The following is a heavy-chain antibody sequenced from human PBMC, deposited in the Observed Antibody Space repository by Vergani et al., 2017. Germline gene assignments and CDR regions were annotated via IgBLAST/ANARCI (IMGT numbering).Heavy chain of an antibody. J-gene: IGHJ4*02. CDR3: ARPGIVGATSAYYFDY. Sequence: QVQLVESGGGVVQPGRSLRLSCAASGFTFSSYAMHWVRQAPGKGLEWVAVISYDGSNKYYADSVKGRFTISRDNSKNTLYLQMNSLRAEETAVYYCARPGIVGATSAYYFDYWGQGTLVTVSS. CDR1: GFTFSSYA. V-gene: IGHV3-30*01. CDR2: ISYDGSNK. D-gene: IGHD1-26*01.